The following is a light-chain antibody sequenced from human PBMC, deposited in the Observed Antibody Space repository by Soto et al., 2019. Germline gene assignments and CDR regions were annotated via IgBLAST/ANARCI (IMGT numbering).Light chain of an antibody. J-gene: IGKJ2*01. CDR1: QTVSTNY. CDR3: QQYGGSPHT. CDR2: DAS. Sequence: EIVLTQSPGTLSLAPGERATLSCRASQTVSTNYLAWYQQKPGQAPRLVIYDASSRATGIPERFSGSGSRTDFTLTISRXXXXXXXXYYCQQYGGSPHTFGQGTKLEXK. V-gene: IGKV3-20*01.